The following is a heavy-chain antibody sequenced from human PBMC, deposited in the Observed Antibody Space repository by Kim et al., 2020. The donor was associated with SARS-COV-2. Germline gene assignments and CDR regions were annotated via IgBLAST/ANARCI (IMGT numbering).Heavy chain of an antibody. CDR2: ISSSSSYV. D-gene: IGHD6-13*01. CDR3: ARDRPSYSSSPPH. V-gene: IGHV3-21*01. CDR1: GFTFSSYS. Sequence: GGSLRLSCAASGFTFSSYSMNWVRQAPGKGLEWVSSISSSSSYVYYADSVKGRFTISRDNAKNSLYLQMNSLRAEDTAVYYCARDRPSYSSSPPHWGQGTLVTVSS. J-gene: IGHJ4*02.